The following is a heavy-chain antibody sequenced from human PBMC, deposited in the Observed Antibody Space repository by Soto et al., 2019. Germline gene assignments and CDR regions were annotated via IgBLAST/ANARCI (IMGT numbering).Heavy chain of an antibody. CDR3: VRGLRWFDA. D-gene: IGHD3-16*01. CDR2: INPESGGT. V-gene: IGHV1-2*04. CDR1: GYTFTDYC. Sequence: ASVKVSCKASGYTFTDYCIHWVRQAPGQGLEWMGWINPESGGTKFAQKFQGWVTMTRDTSISTTYMELSRLRSDNTAVYYCVRGLRWFDAWGQGTLVTVSS. J-gene: IGHJ5*02.